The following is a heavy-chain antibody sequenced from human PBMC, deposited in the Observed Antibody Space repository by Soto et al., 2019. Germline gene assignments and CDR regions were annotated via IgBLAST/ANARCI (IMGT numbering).Heavy chain of an antibody. Sequence: ASVKVSCKASGYTFISYGISWVRQAPGQGLEWMGWISAYNGDTNYAQKLQGRVTMTTDTSTSTAYMELRSLRSDDTAVYYCARYQCSSSSCYTFSFDYWGQGTLVTV. CDR2: ISAYNGDT. J-gene: IGHJ4*02. V-gene: IGHV1-18*04. D-gene: IGHD2-2*02. CDR1: GYTFISYG. CDR3: ARYQCSSSSCYTFSFDY.